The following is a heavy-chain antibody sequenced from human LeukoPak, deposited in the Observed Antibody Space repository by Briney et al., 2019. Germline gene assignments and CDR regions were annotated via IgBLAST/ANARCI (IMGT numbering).Heavy chain of an antibody. D-gene: IGHD1-26*01. CDR1: GFNFRTYT. Sequence: GGSLRLSCAASGFNFRTYTMNWVRQAPGKGLEWVSSISSTSAYIYYADSLKGRFTISRDNAKNSLYLQMNCLRAEDTALYYCATTGGSGSPGSYYYGMDVWGQGTTVTVSS. J-gene: IGHJ6*02. CDR2: ISSTSAYI. V-gene: IGHV3-21*04. CDR3: ATTGGSGSPGSYYYGMDV.